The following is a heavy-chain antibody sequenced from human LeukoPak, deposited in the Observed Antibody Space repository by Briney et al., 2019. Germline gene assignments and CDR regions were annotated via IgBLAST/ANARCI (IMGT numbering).Heavy chain of an antibody. CDR2: ISSSSSYI. Sequence: PGGFLRLSCAASGFTFSSYSMNWVRQAPGKGLEWVSSISSSSSYIYYADSVKGRFTISRDNAKNSLYLQMNSLRAEDTAVYYCARDISTISGYGMDVWGQGTTVTVSS. J-gene: IGHJ6*02. CDR3: ARDISTISGYGMDV. CDR1: GFTFSSYS. V-gene: IGHV3-21*01. D-gene: IGHD3-9*01.